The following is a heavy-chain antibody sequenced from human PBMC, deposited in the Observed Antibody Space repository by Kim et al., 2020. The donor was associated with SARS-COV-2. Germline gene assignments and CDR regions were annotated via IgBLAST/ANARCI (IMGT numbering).Heavy chain of an antibody. J-gene: IGHJ4*02. CDR1: GYTFTGYY. D-gene: IGHD6-19*01. CDR2: INPNSGGT. V-gene: IGHV1-2*02. CDR3: ARAFSRKQWLNPPVDY. Sequence: ASVKVSCKASGYTFTGYYMHWVRQAPGQGLEWMGWINPNSGGTNYAQKFQGRVTMTRDTSISTAYMELSRLRSDDTAVYYCARAFSRKQWLNPPVDYWGQGTLVTVSS.